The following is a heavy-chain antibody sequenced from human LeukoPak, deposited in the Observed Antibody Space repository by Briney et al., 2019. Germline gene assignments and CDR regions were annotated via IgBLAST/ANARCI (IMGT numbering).Heavy chain of an antibody. V-gene: IGHV4-61*02. CDR1: GGSISSGSYY. Sequence: PSQTLSLTCTVSGGSISSGSYYWSWIRQPAGKGLEWIGRIYTSGSTNYNPSFKSRVTISVDTSKNQFSLKLSSVTAADTAVYYCARYSSSWYFDYWGQGTLVTVSS. D-gene: IGHD6-19*01. J-gene: IGHJ4*02. CDR3: ARYSSSWYFDY. CDR2: IYTSGST.